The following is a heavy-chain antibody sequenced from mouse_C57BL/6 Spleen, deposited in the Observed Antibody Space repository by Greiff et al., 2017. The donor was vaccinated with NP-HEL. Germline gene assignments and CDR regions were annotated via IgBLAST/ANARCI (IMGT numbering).Heavy chain of an antibody. J-gene: IGHJ2*01. Sequence: EVKVVESGGDLVKPGGSLKLSCAASGFTFSSYGMSWVRQTPDKRLEWVATISSGGSYTYYPDSVKGRFTISRDNAKNTLYLQMSSLKSEDTAMYYCARQDYGSSWDYWGQGTTLTVSS. CDR2: ISSGGSYT. D-gene: IGHD1-1*01. CDR1: GFTFSSYG. V-gene: IGHV5-6*01. CDR3: ARQDYGSSWDY.